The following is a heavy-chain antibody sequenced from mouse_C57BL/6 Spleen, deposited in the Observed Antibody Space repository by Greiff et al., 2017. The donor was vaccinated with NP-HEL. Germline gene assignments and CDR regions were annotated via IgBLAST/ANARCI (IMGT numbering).Heavy chain of an antibody. J-gene: IGHJ4*01. CDR2: VDPSDSYT. CDR1: GYTFTSYW. CDR3: ARNYYGSSPMDY. Sequence: QVQLQQPGAELVRPGTSVKLSCKASGYTFTSYWMHWVKQRPGQGLEWIGVVDPSDSYTNYNQKFKGKATLTVDTSSSTAYMQLSSLTSEDSAVYYCARNYYGSSPMDYWGQGTSVTVSS. V-gene: IGHV1-59*01. D-gene: IGHD1-1*01.